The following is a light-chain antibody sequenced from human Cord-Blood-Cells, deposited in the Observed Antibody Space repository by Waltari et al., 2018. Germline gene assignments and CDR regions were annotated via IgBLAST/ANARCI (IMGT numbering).Light chain of an antibody. J-gene: IGKJ1*01. CDR1: QSVSSN. Sequence: EIVMTQSPATLSVSPGERATLSCRASQSVSSNLAWYQQKPGQAPRLLIYGASTSATGIPARFSGSGSGTEFTLTISSLQSEDFAVYYCQQYNNWWTFGQVTKVEIK. CDR2: GAS. CDR3: QQYNNWWT. V-gene: IGKV3-15*01.